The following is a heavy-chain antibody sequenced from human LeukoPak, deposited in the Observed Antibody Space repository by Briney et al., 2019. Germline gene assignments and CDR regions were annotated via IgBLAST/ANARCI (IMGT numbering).Heavy chain of an antibody. CDR1: GFTFSSYG. V-gene: IGHV3-33*01. J-gene: IGHJ6*02. CDR2: IWYDGSNK. Sequence: GGSLRLSCAASGFTFSSYGMHWVRQAPGKGLEWVAVIWYDGSNKYYADSVKGRFTISRDSSKNTLYLQMNSLRAEDTAVYYCARGSYYDFWSGYRDYYYSMDVWGQGTTVTVPS. CDR3: ARGSYYDFWSGYRDYYYSMDV. D-gene: IGHD3-3*01.